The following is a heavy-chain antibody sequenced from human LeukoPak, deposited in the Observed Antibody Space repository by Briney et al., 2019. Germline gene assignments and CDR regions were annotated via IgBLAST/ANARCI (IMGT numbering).Heavy chain of an antibody. J-gene: IGHJ4*02. V-gene: IGHV4-30-4*01. CDR1: GGSISSGDYS. D-gene: IGHD3-22*01. CDR3: ASEDYYDSSGYGN. Sequence: SETLSLTCPVPGGSISSGDYSWSWFRQPPGRGLEGIGYIYYSGSTYYNPSLKSRVTISVDTSKNQFSLKLSSVTAADTAVYYCASEDYYDSSGYGNWGQGTLVTVSS. CDR2: IYYSGST.